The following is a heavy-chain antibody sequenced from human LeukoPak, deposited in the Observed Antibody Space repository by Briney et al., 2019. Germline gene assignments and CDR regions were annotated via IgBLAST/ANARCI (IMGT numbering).Heavy chain of an antibody. CDR1: GFTFSSYS. CDR3: ATWVPDIVVVPAATDPIDY. V-gene: IGHV3-48*01. Sequence: PGGSLRLSCAASGFTFSSYSMNWVRQAPGKGLEWVSYISSSSSTIYYADSVKGRFTISRDNAKNSLYLRMNSLRAEDTAVYYCATWVPDIVVVPAATDPIDYWGQGTLVTVSS. D-gene: IGHD2-2*01. CDR2: ISSSSSTI. J-gene: IGHJ4*02.